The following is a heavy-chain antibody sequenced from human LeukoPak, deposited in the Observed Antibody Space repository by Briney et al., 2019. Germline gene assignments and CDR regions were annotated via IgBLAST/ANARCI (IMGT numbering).Heavy chain of an antibody. D-gene: IGHD6-13*01. CDR2: IYYSGST. Sequence: SETVSLTCTVSGGSINSYYWSWIRQPPGKGLEWIGYIYYSGSTNYNPSLKSRVTISVDTSKNQFSLKLSSVTAADTAVYFCASSVAIAAAPSYWGQGTLVTVSS. CDR3: ASSVAIAAAPSY. V-gene: IGHV4-59*01. CDR1: GGSINSYY. J-gene: IGHJ4*02.